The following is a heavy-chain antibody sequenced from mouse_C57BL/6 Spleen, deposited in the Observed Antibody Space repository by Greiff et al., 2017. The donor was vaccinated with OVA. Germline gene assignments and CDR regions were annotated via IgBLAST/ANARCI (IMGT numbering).Heavy chain of an antibody. CDR1: GYTFTDYN. J-gene: IGHJ3*01. D-gene: IGHD3-2*02. V-gene: IGHV1-18*01. CDR3: ARASIDSSGYWFAY. Sequence: EVQLQQSGPELVKPGASVKIPCKASGYTFTDYNMDWVKQSHGKSLEWIGDINPNNGGTIYNQKFKGKATLTVDKSSSTAYMELRSLTSEDTAVYYCARASIDSSGYWFAYWGQGTLVTVSA. CDR2: INPNNGGT.